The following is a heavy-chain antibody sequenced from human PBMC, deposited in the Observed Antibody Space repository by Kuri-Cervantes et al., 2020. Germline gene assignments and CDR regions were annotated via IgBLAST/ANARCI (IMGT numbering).Heavy chain of an antibody. CDR1: GFTVSSNY. Sequence: ETLSLTCAASGFTVSSNYMSWVRQAPGKGLEWVSVIYSGGSTYYADSVKGRFTISRDNSKNTLYLQMNSLRAEDTAVYYCAREWFRGVDYWGQGTLVTVSS. J-gene: IGHJ4*02. CDR3: AREWFRGVDY. D-gene: IGHD3-10*01. CDR2: IYSGGST. V-gene: IGHV3-53*01.